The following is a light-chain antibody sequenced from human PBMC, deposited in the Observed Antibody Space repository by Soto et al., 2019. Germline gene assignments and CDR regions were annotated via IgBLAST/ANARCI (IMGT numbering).Light chain of an antibody. CDR1: SSDVGAYNY. Sequence: QSALTHPPSASGSRGQSVTISCTGTSSDVGAYNYVSWYQQHPGKAPKLMIYDVTTRPSGVPDRFSGSKSGNTASLTVSGLQAEDEADYFCSSYTGSDNLVFGGGTKLTVL. CDR3: SSYTGSDNLV. J-gene: IGLJ2*01. CDR2: DVT. V-gene: IGLV2-8*01.